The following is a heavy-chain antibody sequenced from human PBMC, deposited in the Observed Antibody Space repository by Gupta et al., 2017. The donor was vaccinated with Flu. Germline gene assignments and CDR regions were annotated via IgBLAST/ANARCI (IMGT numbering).Heavy chain of an antibody. Sequence: QVQLVQSGAEVKKPGSSVTVSCKASGGTFSSYAISWVRQAPGQGLEWMGGIVPIFGTTTYAQKFQGRLTITEDESTNTAYMELSSLKSDDTAVYYCAGDEPYSRSSGWFGPWGQGTLVTVSS. V-gene: IGHV1-69*01. J-gene: IGHJ5*02. CDR3: AGDEPYSRSSGWFGP. CDR2: IVPIFGTT. D-gene: IGHD6-6*01. CDR1: GGTFSSYA.